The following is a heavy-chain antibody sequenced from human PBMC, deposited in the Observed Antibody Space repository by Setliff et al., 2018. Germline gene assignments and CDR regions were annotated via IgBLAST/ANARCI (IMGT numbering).Heavy chain of an antibody. CDR1: DGSSSSHY. CDR3: ARENGYCSGGACYFMFDY. D-gene: IGHD2-15*01. CDR2: IHFSGTT. V-gene: IGHV4-59*11. J-gene: IGHJ4*02. Sequence: PSETLSLTCTVSDGSSSSHYWSWIRQPPGKGLEWFGYIHFSGTTNYNPSLRSRVTLSLDTSKNQFSLELSSVTAADTARYYCARENGYCSGGACYFMFDYWGQGTRVTVSS.